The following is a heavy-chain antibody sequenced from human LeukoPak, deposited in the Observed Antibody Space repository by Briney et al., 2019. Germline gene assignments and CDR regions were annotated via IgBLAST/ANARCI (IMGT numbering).Heavy chain of an antibody. CDR1: GDSISSSSYY. CDR2: IYYSGTT. J-gene: IGHJ4*02. Sequence: SETLSLTCTVSGDSISSSSYYWGWIRQPPGKGLEWIGNIYYSGTTYYNPSLKSRVTIYVDTSKNQFSLEVRSVTAADTAVYYCARLPDGSNSYSQLNDDYWGQGTLVTVSS. V-gene: IGHV4-39*01. D-gene: IGHD3-10*01. CDR3: ARLPDGSNSYSQLNDDY.